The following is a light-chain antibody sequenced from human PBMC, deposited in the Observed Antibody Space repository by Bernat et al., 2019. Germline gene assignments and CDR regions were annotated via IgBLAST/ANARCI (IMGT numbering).Light chain of an antibody. CDR1: QTISSY. Sequence: DIQMSQSPSSLSASVGDRVTITCRTSQTISSYLNWYQQKPGKAPNLLIYAASSLQSGVPSRFSGSGSGTDFTLTISSLQPEDFATYFCLQSYSTPRTFGQGTRLEIK. CDR2: AAS. V-gene: IGKV1-39*01. J-gene: IGKJ5*01. CDR3: LQSYSTPRT.